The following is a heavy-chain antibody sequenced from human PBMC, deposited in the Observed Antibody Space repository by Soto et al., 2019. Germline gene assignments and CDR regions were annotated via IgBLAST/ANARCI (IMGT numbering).Heavy chain of an antibody. J-gene: IGHJ4*02. Sequence: GGSLRLSCAASGFTFSRYGMHWVHQAPGNDLEWVALISYDGNNKYYADSVKGRFTISRDNSKNTLYLQMSSLRPEDTAVYYYEKSQRGYKVDYWGQGALVTLSS. D-gene: IGHD2-2*02. CDR1: GFTFSRYG. CDR3: EKSQRGYKVDY. V-gene: IGHV3-30*18. CDR2: ISYDGNNK.